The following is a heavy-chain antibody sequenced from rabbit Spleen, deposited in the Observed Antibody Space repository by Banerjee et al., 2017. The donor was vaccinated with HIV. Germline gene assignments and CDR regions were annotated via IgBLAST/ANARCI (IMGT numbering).Heavy chain of an antibody. CDR1: GIDFSSDSY. D-gene: IGHD4-1*01. J-gene: IGHJ4*01. Sequence: QEQLTETGGGLVQPGGTLTLTCKASGIDFSSDSYMCWVRQAPGKGLEWISCIAGDSSGFTYSATWAKGRFTCSKTSSTTVTLQMTSLTVADTATYFCARDLAGVIGWNFSLWGQGTLVTVS. V-gene: IGHV1S45*01. CDR2: IAGDSSGFT. CDR3: ARDLAGVIGWNFSL.